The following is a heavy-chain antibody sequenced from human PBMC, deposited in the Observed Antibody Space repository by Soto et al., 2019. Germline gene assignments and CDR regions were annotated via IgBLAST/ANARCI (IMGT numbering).Heavy chain of an antibody. CDR2: IYYSGST. CDR3: ARLFHDYGDPNWFDP. V-gene: IGHV4-39*01. CDR1: GGSISSSSYY. D-gene: IGHD4-17*01. J-gene: IGHJ5*02. Sequence: QLQLQESGPGLVKPSETLSLTCTVSGGSISSSSYYWGWIRQPPGKGLEWIGSIYYSGSTYYNPSLKSRVTRSVDTSKNQFSLKLCSVTAADTAVYYCARLFHDYGDPNWFDPWGQGTLVTVSS.